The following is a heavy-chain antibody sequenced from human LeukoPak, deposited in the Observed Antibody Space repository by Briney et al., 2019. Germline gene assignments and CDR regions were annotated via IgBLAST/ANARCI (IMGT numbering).Heavy chain of an antibody. Sequence: ASVKVSCKASGGTFSSYAISWVRQAPGQGLEWMGGIIPIFGTANYAQKFQGRVTITTDESTSTAYMELSSLRSEDTAVYYCARGYSSSSRVEYYYMDVWGKGTTVTVSS. D-gene: IGHD6-6*01. CDR1: GGTFSSYA. V-gene: IGHV1-69*05. CDR3: ARGYSSSSRVEYYYMDV. CDR2: IIPIFGTA. J-gene: IGHJ6*03.